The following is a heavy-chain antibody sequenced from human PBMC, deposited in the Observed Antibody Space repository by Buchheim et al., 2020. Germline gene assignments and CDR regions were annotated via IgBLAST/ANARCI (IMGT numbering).Heavy chain of an antibody. CDR2: IYYSGST. CDR3: ARDAYCTNGVCWDYGMDV. J-gene: IGHJ6*02. D-gene: IGHD2-8*01. Sequence: QVQLQESGPGLVKPSETLSLTCTVSGGSISSYYWSWIRQPPGKGLEWIGYIYYSGSTNYNPSLKSRVTISVATSKNQFSLQLSAVTAADTAVYYCARDAYCTNGVCWDYGMDVWGQGTT. V-gene: IGHV4-59*01. CDR1: GGSISSYY.